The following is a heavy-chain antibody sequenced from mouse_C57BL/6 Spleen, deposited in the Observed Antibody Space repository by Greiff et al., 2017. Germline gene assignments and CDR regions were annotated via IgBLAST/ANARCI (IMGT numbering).Heavy chain of an antibody. Sequence: ESGPGLVKPSQSLSLTCSFTGYSITSGYYWNWIRQFPGNKLEWMGYISYDGSNNYNPSLKNRISITRDTSKNQFFLKLNSVTTEDTATYYCARGDDYGSGSFAYWGQGTLVTVSA. D-gene: IGHD2-4*01. CDR1: GYSITSGYY. CDR2: ISYDGSN. CDR3: ARGDDYGSGSFAY. J-gene: IGHJ3*01. V-gene: IGHV3-6*01.